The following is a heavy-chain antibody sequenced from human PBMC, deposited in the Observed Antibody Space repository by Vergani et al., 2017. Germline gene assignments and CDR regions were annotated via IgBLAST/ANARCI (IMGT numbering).Heavy chain of an antibody. D-gene: IGHD2-21*01. CDR3: ARMSNFYDGDCYPFDF. J-gene: IGHJ4*02. CDR2: IDWDDEK. Sequence: QVPLKESGPALVKPTQTLTLTCRFSGFPLSTTGMRVSWFRQPPGKALEWHARIDWDDEKFFSPSLKTRVTISKDTSKNQVVLTMTNMDPVDTATYCCARMSNFYDGDCYPFDFWGQGTLVTVSS. V-gene: IGHV2-70*04. CDR1: GFPLSTTGMR.